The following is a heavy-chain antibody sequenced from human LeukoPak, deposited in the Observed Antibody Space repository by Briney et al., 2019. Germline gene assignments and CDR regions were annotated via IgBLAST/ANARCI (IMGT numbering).Heavy chain of an antibody. Sequence: GGSLRLSCAASGFTFSNAWMNWVRQALGKGLEWVGRIKLKTDGGTTDYAAPVKGRFTISRDDSKNTLFLQMNSLKTDDTAVYYCTTNDAFDIWGQGTMVTVSS. J-gene: IGHJ3*02. CDR1: GFTFSNAW. V-gene: IGHV3-15*01. CDR3: TTNDAFDI. CDR2: IKLKTDGGTT.